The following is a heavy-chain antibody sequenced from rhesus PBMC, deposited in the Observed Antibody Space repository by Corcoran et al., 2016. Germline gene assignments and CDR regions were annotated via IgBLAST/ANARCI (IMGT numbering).Heavy chain of an antibody. CDR3: ARDLYGGAFDRFDV. V-gene: IGHV4S2*01. CDR2: TSGDGWKT. Sequence: QVQLQESGPGLVKPSETLSLTCAVPGPSIRNNYSTWIRQAPGGGLEWIGRTSGDGWKTDYNPSLKSRVSISVDTSKNQLSLKLTSVTAADTAVYYCARDLYGGAFDRFDVWGAGVLITVSS. J-gene: IGHJ5-1*01. CDR1: GPSIRNNY. D-gene: IGHD2-39*02.